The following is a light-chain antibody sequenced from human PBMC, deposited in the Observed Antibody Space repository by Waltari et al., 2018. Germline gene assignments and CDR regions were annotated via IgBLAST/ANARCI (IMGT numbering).Light chain of an antibody. J-gene: IGKJ2*01. CDR3: QQSYSLPLT. V-gene: IGKV1-39*01. CDR1: QSISSY. Sequence: DIQMTQSPSSLSASVGDRVTITCRASQSISSYLNWYQQKRGKAPKVLIYAASSLQSGVPSRFRGSGSGTDFTLTISSLQPDDFASYYCQQSYSLPLTFGQGTKLEIK. CDR2: AAS.